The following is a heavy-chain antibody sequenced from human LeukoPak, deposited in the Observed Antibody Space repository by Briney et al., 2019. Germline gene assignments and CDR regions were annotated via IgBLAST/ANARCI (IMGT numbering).Heavy chain of an antibody. V-gene: IGHV4-61*02. J-gene: IGHJ4*02. Sequence: SETLSLTCTVSGGSISSGSYYWSWIRQPAGKGLEWIGRIYTSGSTNYNPSLKSRVTISVDTSKNQFSLKLSSVTAADTAVYYCARGPFTIFEVVIPYYFDYWGQGTLVTVSS. CDR2: IYTSGST. CDR1: GGSISSGSYY. D-gene: IGHD3-3*01. CDR3: ARGPFTIFEVVIPYYFDY.